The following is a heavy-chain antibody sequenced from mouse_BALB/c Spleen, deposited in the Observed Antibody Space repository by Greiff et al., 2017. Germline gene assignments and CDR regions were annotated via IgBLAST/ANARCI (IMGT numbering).Heavy chain of an antibody. CDR2: IYPYNGGT. Sequence: EVQLQESGPELVKPGASVKISCKASGYTFTDYNMHWVKQSHGKSLEWIGYIYPYNGGTGYNQKFKSKATLTVDNSSSTAYMELRSLTSEDSAVYYCAREGVGNYFDYWGQGTTLTVSS. D-gene: IGHD1-1*02. CDR3: AREGVGNYFDY. CDR1: GYTFTDYN. J-gene: IGHJ2*01. V-gene: IGHV1S29*02.